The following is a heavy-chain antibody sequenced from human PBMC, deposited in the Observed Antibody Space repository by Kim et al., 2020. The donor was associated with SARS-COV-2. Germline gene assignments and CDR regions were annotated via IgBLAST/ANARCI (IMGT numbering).Heavy chain of an antibody. V-gene: IGHV4-31*03. CDR2: IYYSGST. D-gene: IGHD6-6*01. Sequence: SETLSLTCTVSGGSISSGGYYWSWIRQHPGKGLEWIGYIYYSGSTYYNPSLKSRVTISVDTSKNQFSLKLSSVTAADTAVYYCARGNYREQLGFDYWGQGTLVTVSS. J-gene: IGHJ4*02. CDR1: GGSISSGGYY. CDR3: ARGNYREQLGFDY.